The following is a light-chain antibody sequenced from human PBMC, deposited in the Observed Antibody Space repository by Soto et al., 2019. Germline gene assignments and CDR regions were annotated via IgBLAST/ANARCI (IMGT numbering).Light chain of an antibody. CDR3: NSYTSSSTHV. CDR2: EVG. V-gene: IGLV2-14*01. CDR1: SSDVGGHNH. J-gene: IGLJ1*01. Sequence: QSVLTQPASVSGSPGQSITISCTGSSSDVGGHNHVSWYQQHPGKAPKLIIYEVGNRPSGVSNRFSGSKSGNTASLTISRFQAEDEADYYCNSYTSSSTHVFGTGTKLTVL.